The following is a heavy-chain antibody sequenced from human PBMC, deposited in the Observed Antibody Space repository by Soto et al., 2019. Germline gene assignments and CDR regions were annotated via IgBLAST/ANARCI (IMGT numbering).Heavy chain of an antibody. CDR2: IKQDGSEK. J-gene: IGHJ4*02. Sequence: EVQLVESGGGVLQSGGSLRLSCAASGFTFSSYWMSWVRQAPGKGLEWVANIKQDGSEKVYVDSVKGRFAISRDNAKSSLYLQMNSLTSEDTAVYYCARDKRKGQWLADYWGQGTLVTVSS. CDR3: ARDKRKGQWLADY. CDR1: GFTFSSYW. D-gene: IGHD6-19*01. V-gene: IGHV3-7*05.